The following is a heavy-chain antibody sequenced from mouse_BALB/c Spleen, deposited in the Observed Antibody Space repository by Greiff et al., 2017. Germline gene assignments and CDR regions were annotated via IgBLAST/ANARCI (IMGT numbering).Heavy chain of an antibody. J-gene: IGHJ4*01. V-gene: IGHV1-37*01. CDR3: GRGYDPYYYAMDY. Sequence: DVKLQESGPELVKPGASVKISCKASGYSFTGYFMNWVKQSHGKSLEWIGRINPYNGDTFYNQKFKGKATLTVDKSSSTAHMELLSLTSEDSAVYYCGRGYDPYYYAMDYWGQGTSVTVSS. CDR1: GYSFTGYF. D-gene: IGHD2-2*01. CDR2: INPYNGDT.